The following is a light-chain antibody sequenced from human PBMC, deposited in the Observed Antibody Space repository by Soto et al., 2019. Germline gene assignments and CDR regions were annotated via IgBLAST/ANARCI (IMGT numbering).Light chain of an antibody. V-gene: IGLV1-44*01. CDR1: SSHIGSNT. CDR3: AAWDDRLNGAL. Sequence: SLLTPPPPRSWTPRRKGTISCFGGSSHIGSNTVSWYQHLPGTAPQLLIYSDTQRASGVADRFSGSKSGTSASLAISGLQSDDEADYYCAAWDDRLNGALFGTGTKVTVL. CDR2: SDT. J-gene: IGLJ1*01.